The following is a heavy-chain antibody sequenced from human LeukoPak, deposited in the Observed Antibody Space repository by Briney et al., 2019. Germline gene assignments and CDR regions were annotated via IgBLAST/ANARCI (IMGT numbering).Heavy chain of an antibody. V-gene: IGHV1-2*02. CDR1: GYTFTGYY. D-gene: IGHD3-22*01. CDR3: ARAFGSSAYYYY. Sequence: ASVKVSCKASGYTFTGYYMHWVRQAPGQGLEWMGWINLDSGGTYYAQRFQGRVTMTRDTSISTAYMELSRLISDDTAVYYCARAFGSSAYYYYWGQGTLVTVSS. J-gene: IGHJ4*02. CDR2: INLDSGGT.